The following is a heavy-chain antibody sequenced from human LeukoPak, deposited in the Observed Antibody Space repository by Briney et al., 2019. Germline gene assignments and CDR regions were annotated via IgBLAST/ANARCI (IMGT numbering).Heavy chain of an antibody. V-gene: IGHV3-30*04. CDR2: TSHDGSDT. CDR1: GFTLNDYF. Sequence: GGSLRLSCAASGFTLNDYFMHWVRQAPGKGLEWVAFTSHDGSDTGIADSVRGRFTVSRDNSKNSLYLQMDSLTPDDSAIYYCAKDGPTYWYFDVWGRGTLVTVSS. CDR3: AKDGPTYWYFDV. J-gene: IGHJ2*01.